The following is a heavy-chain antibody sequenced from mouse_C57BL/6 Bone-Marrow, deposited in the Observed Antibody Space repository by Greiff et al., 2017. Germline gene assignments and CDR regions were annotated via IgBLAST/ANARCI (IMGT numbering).Heavy chain of an antibody. D-gene: IGHD2-2*01. J-gene: IGHJ3*01. V-gene: IGHV1-61*01. Sequence: QVQLQQPGAELVRPGSSVKLSCKASGYTFTSYWMDWVKQRPGQGLEWIGNIYPSDSETHYNQKFKDKDTLTVDTSSSTAYMQLSSLTSEDSAVYYCARHYGYDSWFAYWGQGTLVTVSA. CDR3: ARHYGYDSWFAY. CDR1: GYTFTSYW. CDR2: IYPSDSET.